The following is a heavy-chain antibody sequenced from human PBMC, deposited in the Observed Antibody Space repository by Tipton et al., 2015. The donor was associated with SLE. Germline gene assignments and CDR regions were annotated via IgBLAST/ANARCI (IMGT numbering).Heavy chain of an antibody. J-gene: IGHJ4*02. D-gene: IGHD1-1*01. Sequence: SLRLSCVASGFTFSNYAMSWVRQAPGKGLEWISAITGSGDRTYYKDSVKGRFTVSRDNFKKTMYLQMSSLRADDTAVYYCASSDWSHGFFDYWGQGTLVTVSS. CDR1: GFTFSNYA. CDR2: ITGSGDRT. V-gene: IGHV3-23*01. CDR3: ASSDWSHGFFDY.